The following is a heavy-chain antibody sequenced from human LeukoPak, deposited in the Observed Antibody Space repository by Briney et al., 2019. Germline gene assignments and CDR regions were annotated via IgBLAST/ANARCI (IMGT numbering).Heavy chain of an antibody. CDR2: ISYDGSNK. J-gene: IGHJ6*02. V-gene: IGHV3-30*18. CDR3: AKEYGSGSYYYYYGMDV. D-gene: IGHD3-10*01. CDR1: GFTFSSYG. Sequence: GGSLRLSCAASGFTFSSYGMHWVRQAPGKGLEWVSVISYDGSNKYYADSVKGRFTISRDNSKNTLYLQMNSLRAEDTAVYYCAKEYGSGSYYYYYGMDVWGQGTTVTVSS.